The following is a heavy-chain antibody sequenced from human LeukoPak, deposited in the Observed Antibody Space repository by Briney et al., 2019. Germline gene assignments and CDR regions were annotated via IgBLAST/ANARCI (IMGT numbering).Heavy chain of an antibody. D-gene: IGHD2-21*01. CDR3: ARGQLIASLVTNDY. CDR2: TSYDETNK. J-gene: IGHJ4*02. V-gene: IGHV3-30*19. Sequence: PGGSLRLSCAASGFTFSSYGMHWVRQAPGKGLEWVAVTSYDETNKFYADSVKGRFTISRDNSKDTLYLQMNSLRAEDTAVYYCARGQLIASLVTNDYWGQGTLVTVSS. CDR1: GFTFSSYG.